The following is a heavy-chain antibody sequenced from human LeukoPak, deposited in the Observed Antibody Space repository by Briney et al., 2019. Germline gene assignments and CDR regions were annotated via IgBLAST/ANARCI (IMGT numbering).Heavy chain of an antibody. CDR1: GFTFSSYA. V-gene: IGHV3-23*01. CDR3: ARAFSTGSCYLAAFDI. J-gene: IGHJ3*02. CDR2: ISDDGTTT. D-gene: IGHD2-15*01. Sequence: PGGSLRLSCAASGFTFSSYAMSCVRQAPGKGLEWVSAISDDGTTTYYADSVKGRFTTSRDNSKNTLYLQMNSLRAEETAVYFCARAFSTGSCYLAAFDIWGQGTMVTVSS.